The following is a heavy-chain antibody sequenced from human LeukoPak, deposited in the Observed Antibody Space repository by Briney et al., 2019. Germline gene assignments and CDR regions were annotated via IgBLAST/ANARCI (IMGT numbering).Heavy chain of an antibody. D-gene: IGHD1-26*01. CDR3: ARAGSGSYIGDFDY. J-gene: IGHJ4*02. Sequence: AGGSLRLSCAASGFTFSIHWMSWVRQAPGKGLEWVANIKQDGSEKYYVDSVKGRFTISRDNAKNPLYLQMNSLRAEDTAVYYCARAGSGSYIGDFDYWGQGTLVTVSS. CDR1: GFTFSIHW. V-gene: IGHV3-7*03. CDR2: IKQDGSEK.